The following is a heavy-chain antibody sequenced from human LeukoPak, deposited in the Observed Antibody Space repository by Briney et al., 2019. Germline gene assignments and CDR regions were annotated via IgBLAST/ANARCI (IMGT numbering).Heavy chain of an antibody. J-gene: IGHJ4*02. CDR1: GLTFSDAW. CDR3: TWMATIFTVDY. CDR2: IRNDRTT. Sequence: GALRLSRVLSGLTFSDAWMSWVRPAPGKGLEWVGRIRNDRTTDYAAPVQGRFSISRDNSKNTFYLQMNSLRTEDTGMYFCTWMATIFTVDYWGQGTLVTVSS. V-gene: IGHV3-15*01. D-gene: IGHD5-12*01.